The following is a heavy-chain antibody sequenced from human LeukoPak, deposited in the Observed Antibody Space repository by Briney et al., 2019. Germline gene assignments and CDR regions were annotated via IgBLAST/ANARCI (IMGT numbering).Heavy chain of an antibody. D-gene: IGHD3-10*01. J-gene: IGHJ3*02. V-gene: IGHV4-59*01. CDR3: ARAMVGGKDAFDI. CDR1: GGSISSYY. CDR2: IYYSGST. Sequence: KPSETLSLTCTVSGGSISSYYWSCIRQPPGKGREWVGYIYYSGSTNYNPSLNSRVTIPVDTPKNQFSLELSSVTAADTAVYYCARAMVGGKDAFDIWGQGTMVTVSS.